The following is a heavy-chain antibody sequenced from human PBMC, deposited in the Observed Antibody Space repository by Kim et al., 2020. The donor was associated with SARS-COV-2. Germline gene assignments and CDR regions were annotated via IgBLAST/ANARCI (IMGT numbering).Heavy chain of an antibody. CDR2: TDINTGNA. Sequence: ASVKVSCKPSGYTLGFYPLNWVRQAPGQGLEWMGWTDINTGNAHYVAGFRGRFVFSWDTAVSTAYLQITGLKTEDTAVYYCVRGQGPTVYDWGGYWGQGTPVTVAS. CDR1: GYTLGFYP. J-gene: IGHJ4*02. D-gene: IGHD3-10*02. CDR3: VRGQGPTVYDWGGY. V-gene: IGHV7-4-1*02.